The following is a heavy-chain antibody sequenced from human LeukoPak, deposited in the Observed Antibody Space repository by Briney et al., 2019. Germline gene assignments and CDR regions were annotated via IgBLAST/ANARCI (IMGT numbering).Heavy chain of an antibody. CDR3: ARDLFTLNWFDP. Sequence: SVKVSCKASGGTFGSYAISWLRQAPGQGLEWMGRIIPIFGTANYAQKFQGRVTITTDESTSTAYMELSSLKSEDTAVYYCARDLFTLNWFDPWGQGTLVTVSS. V-gene: IGHV1-69*05. CDR2: IIPIFGTA. D-gene: IGHD2-15*01. CDR1: GGTFGSYA. J-gene: IGHJ5*02.